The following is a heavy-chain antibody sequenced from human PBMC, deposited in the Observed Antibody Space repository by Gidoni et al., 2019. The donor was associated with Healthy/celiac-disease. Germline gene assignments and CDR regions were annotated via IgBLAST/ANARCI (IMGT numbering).Heavy chain of an antibody. J-gene: IGHJ4*02. CDR2: INPNSGGT. CDR3: ARVDYDFWTIFDY. V-gene: IGHV1-2*02. CDR1: GYTFTGYY. D-gene: IGHD3-3*01. Sequence: QVQLVQSGAEGKKPGASVKVSCKDSGYTFTGYYMHWVRQAPGQGREWMGWINPNSGGTNYAQKFQGRVTMTRDTSISTAYLELSRLRSDDTAVYYCARVDYDFWTIFDYWGQGTLVTVSS.